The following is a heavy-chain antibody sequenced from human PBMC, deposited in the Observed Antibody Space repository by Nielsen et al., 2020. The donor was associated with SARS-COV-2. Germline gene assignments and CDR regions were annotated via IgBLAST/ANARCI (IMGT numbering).Heavy chain of an antibody. CDR3: ARHERRNWNYIDY. CDR1: GYTFTAYG. CDR2: ISAFNGNT. Sequence: ASVKVSCKASGYTFTAYGISWVRQAPGQGLEWMGWISAFNGNTNYAQKFRGRFTLTTDTSTSTAYMELRSLTSDDAAVYYCARHERRNWNYIDYWGQGTLITVAS. D-gene: IGHD1-1*01. J-gene: IGHJ4*02. V-gene: IGHV1-18*04.